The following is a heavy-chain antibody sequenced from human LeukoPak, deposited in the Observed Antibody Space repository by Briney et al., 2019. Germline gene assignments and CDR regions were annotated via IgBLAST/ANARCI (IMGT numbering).Heavy chain of an antibody. V-gene: IGHV4-4*07. J-gene: IGHJ6*03. D-gene: IGHD6-13*01. Sequence: SETLSLTCTVSGASIRSYYWSWIRQPAGKGLEWIGRIYTSGSTNYNPSLKSRVTMSVDTTKNQFSLKLISVTAADTAVYYCARASSWSPGYYYMDVWGKGTTVTVSS. CDR1: GASIRSYY. CDR2: IYTSGST. CDR3: ARASSWSPGYYYMDV.